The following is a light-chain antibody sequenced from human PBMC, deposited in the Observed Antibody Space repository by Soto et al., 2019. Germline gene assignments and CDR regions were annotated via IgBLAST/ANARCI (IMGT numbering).Light chain of an antibody. CDR2: GAS. Sequence: EIVMTQSPATLSVSPGERATLSCRASQSVKTNLAWYQKKPGQAPRLLVYGASTRATGIPVRFSGSGSGTEFTLTINSLQSEDFAVYCCQQYNNWPPTFGQGTKVEIK. J-gene: IGKJ1*01. V-gene: IGKV3-15*01. CDR1: QSVKTN. CDR3: QQYNNWPPT.